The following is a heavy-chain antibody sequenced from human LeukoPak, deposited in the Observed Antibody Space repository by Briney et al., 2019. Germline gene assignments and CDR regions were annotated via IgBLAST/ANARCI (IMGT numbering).Heavy chain of an antibody. CDR1: GGSFSSYY. V-gene: IGHV4-34*01. D-gene: IGHD2-2*01. Sequence: SETLSLTCAVYGGSFSSYYWSWIRQPPGKGLEWIGEINHSGSTNYNPSLKSRVTISVDTSKNQFSLKLSSVTAADTAVYYCARFPAITAICSSTCCYGGFPSSYYYGMDVWGKGTTVTVSS. CDR3: ARFPAITAICSSTCCYGGFPSSYYYGMDV. CDR2: INHSGST. J-gene: IGHJ6*04.